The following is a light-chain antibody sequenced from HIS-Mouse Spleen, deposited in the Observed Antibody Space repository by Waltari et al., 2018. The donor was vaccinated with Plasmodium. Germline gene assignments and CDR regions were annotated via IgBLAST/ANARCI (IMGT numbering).Light chain of an antibody. CDR2: KDS. Sequence: SYELTQPSSVSVSPGQTARITCSGDVLAKKYARWFQQKPGQAPVLVIYKDSERPSVIPERFSGSSSETTVTLTISGAQVEDEADYYCYSAADNNLVFGGGTKLTVL. CDR3: YSAADNNLV. CDR1: VLAKKY. V-gene: IGLV3-27*01. J-gene: IGLJ3*02.